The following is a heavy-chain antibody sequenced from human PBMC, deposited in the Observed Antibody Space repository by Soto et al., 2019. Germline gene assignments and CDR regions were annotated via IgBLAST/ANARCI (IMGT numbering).Heavy chain of an antibody. V-gene: IGHV2-26*02. D-gene: IGHD3-16*02. CDR2: IFSNDEK. CDR1: GFSLSNARMG. J-gene: IGHJ4*02. Sequence: QVTLKESGPVLVNPTETLTLTCTVSGFSLSNARMGVSWIRQPPGKALEWLAHIFSNDEKSYNTSLTSKLTIPKDTSKSKVVLTMSNLDPVATSTNYAARLNYDDIWGSYRETYFDYWGRGTLVTVSS. CDR3: ARLNYDDIWGSYRETYFDY.